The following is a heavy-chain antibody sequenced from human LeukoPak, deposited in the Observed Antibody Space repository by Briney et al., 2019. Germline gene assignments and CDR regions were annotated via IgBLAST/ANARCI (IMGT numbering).Heavy chain of an antibody. CDR1: GDSISSGGYS. D-gene: IGHD3-22*01. CDR3: ARAWAYYYDSSGYYQVAFDI. Sequence: SETLSLTCTVSGDSISSGGYSWSWIRQPPGKGLEWIGYIYYSGSTNYNPSLKSRVTISVDTSKNQFSLKLSSVTAADTAVYYCARAWAYYYDSSGYYQVAFDIWGQGTMVTVSS. J-gene: IGHJ3*02. V-gene: IGHV4-61*08. CDR2: IYYSGST.